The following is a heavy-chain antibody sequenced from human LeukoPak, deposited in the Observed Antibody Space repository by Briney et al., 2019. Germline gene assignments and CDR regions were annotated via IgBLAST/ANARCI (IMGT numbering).Heavy chain of an antibody. CDR3: ARGAGIKNRYYFDY. Sequence: GSLRLSCAASGFTFSSYSMNWVRQAPGKGLEWVSSISSSSSYIYYADSVKGRFTISRDNAKNSLYLQMNSLRAEDTAVYYCARGAGIKNRYYFDYWGQGTLVTVSS. CDR2: ISSSSSYI. D-gene: IGHD1-14*01. CDR1: GFTFSSYS. J-gene: IGHJ4*02. V-gene: IGHV3-21*01.